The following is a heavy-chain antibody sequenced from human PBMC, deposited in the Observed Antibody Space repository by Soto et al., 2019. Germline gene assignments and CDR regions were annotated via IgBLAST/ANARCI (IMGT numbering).Heavy chain of an antibody. D-gene: IGHD1-26*01. Sequence: QVHLQESGPGLLKPSETLSLTCTVTRGSVSSQTHFWTWIRQPPGNGLEWIGYKYYSGISNYKPSLQSRVTISVDTSKTQFSLRLTSVTAADTAVYFCVREDMSGTYYFDAWGQGALVTVSS. CDR2: KYYSGIS. CDR1: RGSVSSQTHF. CDR3: VREDMSGTYYFDA. V-gene: IGHV4-61*01. J-gene: IGHJ4*02.